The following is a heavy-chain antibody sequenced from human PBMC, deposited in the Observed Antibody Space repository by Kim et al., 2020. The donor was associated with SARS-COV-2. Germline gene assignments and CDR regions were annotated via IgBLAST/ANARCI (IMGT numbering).Heavy chain of an antibody. D-gene: IGHD6-25*01. CDR3: VRWNNMGGSGWFDP. Sequence: ASVKVSCKASGYTFTNYVINWVRQAPGQGLEWMGWIDTKTGNPMYAQSFTGRFVFSLDTSVSTTYLQISSLKTEDTAVYYCVRWNNMGGSGWFDPWGQGTLVIVSS. CDR2: IDTKTGNP. V-gene: IGHV7-4-1*02. CDR1: GYTFTNYV. J-gene: IGHJ5*02.